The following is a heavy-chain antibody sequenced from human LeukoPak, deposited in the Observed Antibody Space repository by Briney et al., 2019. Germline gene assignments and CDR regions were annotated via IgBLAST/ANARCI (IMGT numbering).Heavy chain of an antibody. J-gene: IGHJ4*02. CDR2: MYSMGNS. Sequence: KPSETLSLTCSVSGDSMDYYYWNWIRQPPGKPLEWIWRMYSMGNSNYNPSPQSRVPVSLHPSPNQFYLTLKSVTAAATAAHYCARGGRRXLXXKLXXWGQG. D-gene: IGHD3-10*01. V-gene: IGHV4-4*07. CDR3: ARGGRRXLXXKLXX. CDR1: GDSMDYYY.